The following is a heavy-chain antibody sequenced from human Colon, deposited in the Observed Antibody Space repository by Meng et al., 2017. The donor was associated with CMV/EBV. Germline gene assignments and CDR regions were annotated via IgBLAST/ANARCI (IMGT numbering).Heavy chain of an antibody. CDR2: TYYRSKWYN. Sequence: QVQLQLSGPGLVKPSXXXXPXXAISGDSVSSNSAAWNWIRQSPSRGLEWLGRTYYRSKWYNDYAVSVKSRITINPDTSKNQFSLQLNSVTPEDTAVYYCARVAVGISSFDYWGQGTLVTVSS. D-gene: IGHD1-26*01. J-gene: IGHJ4*02. CDR3: ARVAVGISSFDY. V-gene: IGHV6-1*01. CDR1: GDSVSSNSAA.